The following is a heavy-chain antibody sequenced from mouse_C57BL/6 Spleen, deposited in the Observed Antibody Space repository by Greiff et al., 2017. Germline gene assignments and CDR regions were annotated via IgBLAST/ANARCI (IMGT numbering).Heavy chain of an antibody. CDR2: IDPSDSYT. D-gene: IGHD3-2*02. CDR1: GYTFTSYW. V-gene: IGHV1-50*01. J-gene: IGHJ2*01. Sequence: QVQLQQPGAELVEPGASVKLSCKASGYTFTSYWMQWVKQRPGQGLEWIGEIDPSDSYTNYNQKFKGKATLTVDTSSRTTYMQLSSLTSEDSAVYYCARQLRLLFDYWGQGTTLTVSS. CDR3: ARQLRLLFDY.